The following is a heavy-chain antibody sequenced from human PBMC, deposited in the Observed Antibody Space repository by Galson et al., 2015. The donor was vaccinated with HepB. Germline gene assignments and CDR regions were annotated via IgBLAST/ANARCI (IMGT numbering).Heavy chain of an antibody. Sequence: SGAEVKKPGESLRISCQASGYSFTNYWINWVRQMPGKGLEWMGRIDPSDSYTNYSPSSQGQVTILFDKSITTAYLQWGSLKASDTAIYFCARIPVNYGGNKYYFDLWGRGTLVTVSS. V-gene: IGHV5-10-1*01. J-gene: IGHJ2*01. CDR2: IDPSDSYT. D-gene: IGHD4-23*01. CDR3: ARIPVNYGGNKYYFDL. CDR1: GYSFTNYW.